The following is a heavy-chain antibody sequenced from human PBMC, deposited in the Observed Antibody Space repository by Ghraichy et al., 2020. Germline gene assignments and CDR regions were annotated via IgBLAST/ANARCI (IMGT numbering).Heavy chain of an antibody. Sequence: SETLSLTCAVYGGSFSGYYWSWIRQPPGKGLEWIGEINHSGSTNYNPSLKSRVTISVDTSKNQFSLKLSSVTAADTAVYYCARGYSSSWFTSWFDPWGQGTLVTVSS. J-gene: IGHJ5*02. CDR3: ARGYSSSWFTSWFDP. CDR1: GGSFSGYY. D-gene: IGHD6-13*01. V-gene: IGHV4-34*01. CDR2: INHSGST.